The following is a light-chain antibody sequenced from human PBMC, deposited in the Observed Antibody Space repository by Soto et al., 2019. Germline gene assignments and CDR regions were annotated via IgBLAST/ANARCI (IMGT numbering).Light chain of an antibody. CDR3: CSYAGSSTSVV. J-gene: IGLJ2*01. CDR2: EVA. Sequence: QSALTQPASVSGSPGQSITISCTGTSRDIGFYNYVSWYQQHPGKAPKLIIYEVAKRPSGVSSRFSGSKSGNTASLTISGLQAEDEADYYCCSYAGSSTSVVFGGGTKLTVL. CDR1: SRDIGFYNY. V-gene: IGLV2-23*02.